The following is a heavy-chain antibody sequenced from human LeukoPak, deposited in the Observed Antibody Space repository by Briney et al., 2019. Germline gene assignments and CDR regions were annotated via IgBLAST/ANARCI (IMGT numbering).Heavy chain of an antibody. CDR1: GGSISTYH. CDR3: ARLYIGGYSRSTNYNWFDP. Sequence: SETLSLTCTVSGGSISTYHWTWIRQPPEKGLEWIGYIHTSGDTNNHPSLKSRLSMSVDTSKNQFSLNLTSVTAADTAVYYCARLYIGGYSRSTNYNWFDPWGQGTLATVSS. J-gene: IGHJ5*02. V-gene: IGHV4-4*09. CDR2: IHTSGDT. D-gene: IGHD6-13*01.